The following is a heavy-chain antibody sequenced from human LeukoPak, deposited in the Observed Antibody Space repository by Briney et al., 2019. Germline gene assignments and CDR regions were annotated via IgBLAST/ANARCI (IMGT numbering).Heavy chain of an antibody. J-gene: IGHJ4*02. CDR2: IRYDGSNE. V-gene: IGHV3-30*02. CDR1: GFTFSSYA. CDR3: AKRDGFSGSQHYYFDY. Sequence: GGSLRLSCAASGFTFSSYAMSWVRQAPGKGLEWVTFIRYDGSNEYYADSVKGRFTISRDNSKNTLYLQVNSLRVEDTAVYYCAKRDGFSGSQHYYFDYWGQGTLVTVSS. D-gene: IGHD1-26*01.